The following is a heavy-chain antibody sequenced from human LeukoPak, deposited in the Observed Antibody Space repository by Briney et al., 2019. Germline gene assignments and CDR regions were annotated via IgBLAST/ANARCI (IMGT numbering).Heavy chain of an antibody. J-gene: IGHJ3*02. V-gene: IGHV4-59*12. D-gene: IGHD2-2*01. CDR3: ARVRYCSSTSCYLAFDI. CDR2: IYYSGST. CDR1: GGSISSYY. Sequence: SETLSLTCTVSGGSISSYYWSWIRQPPGKGLEWIGYIYYSGSTNYNPSLKSRVTISVDTSKNQFSLKLSSVTAADTAVYYCARVRYCSSTSCYLAFDIWGQGTMVTVSS.